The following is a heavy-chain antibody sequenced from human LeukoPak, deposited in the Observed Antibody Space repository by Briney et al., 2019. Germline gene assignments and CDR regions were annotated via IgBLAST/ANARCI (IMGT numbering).Heavy chain of an antibody. CDR3: AKGRNYDFWSGYLYP. D-gene: IGHD3-3*01. Sequence: GGSLRLSCAASGFTFSSYWMHWVRHAPGKGLVWVSRINSDGSSTSYADSVKGRFTISRDNAKNTLYLQMNSLRAEDTALYYCAKGRNYDFWSGYLYPWGQGTLVTVSS. J-gene: IGHJ5*02. V-gene: IGHV3-74*01. CDR2: INSDGSST. CDR1: GFTFSSYW.